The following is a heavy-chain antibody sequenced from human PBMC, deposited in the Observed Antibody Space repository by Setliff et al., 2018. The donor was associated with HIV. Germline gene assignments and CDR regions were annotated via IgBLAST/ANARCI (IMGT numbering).Heavy chain of an antibody. D-gene: IGHD3-22*01. J-gene: IGHJ5*02. Sequence: SETLSLTCNVSGGSISSGTYYWGWIRQPPGKGLEWIGYIYYSGSTYYNPSHKSRFTISVDKSKNQFSLKLTSGHAAYTAVYYCARAFDSSAPWIDLWAQGTLVTVS. CDR2: IYYSGST. CDR1: GGSISSGTYY. V-gene: IGHV4-61*05. CDR3: ARAFDSSAPWIDL.